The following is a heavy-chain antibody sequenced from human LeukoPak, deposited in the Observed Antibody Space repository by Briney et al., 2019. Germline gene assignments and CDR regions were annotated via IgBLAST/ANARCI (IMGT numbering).Heavy chain of an antibody. V-gene: IGHV4-39*07. CDR1: GGSISSSSYY. CDR3: ARDPRYGDYGDY. D-gene: IGHD4-17*01. J-gene: IGHJ4*02. CDR2: IYYSGST. Sequence: SETLSLTCTVSGGSISSSSYYWGWIRQPPGKGLEWVGSIYYSGSTYYNPSLKSRVTISVDTSKNQFSLKLSSVTAADTAVYYCARDPRYGDYGDYWGQGTLVTVSS.